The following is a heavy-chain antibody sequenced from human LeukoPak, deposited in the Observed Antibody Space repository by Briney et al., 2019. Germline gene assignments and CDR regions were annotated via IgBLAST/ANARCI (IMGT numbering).Heavy chain of an antibody. CDR1: GYSISSGYY. CDR3: ATAVTPKYQLLLNDLVDY. D-gene: IGHD2-2*01. V-gene: IGHV4-38-2*02. CDR2: LYHSGST. J-gene: IGHJ4*02. Sequence: SETLSLTCTVSGYSISSGYYWGWIRQPPGKGLEWIGSLYHSGSTYYNPSLKSRVTISVDTSKNQFSLTLSSVTAADTAVYYCATAVTPKYQLLLNDLVDYWGQGTLVTVSS.